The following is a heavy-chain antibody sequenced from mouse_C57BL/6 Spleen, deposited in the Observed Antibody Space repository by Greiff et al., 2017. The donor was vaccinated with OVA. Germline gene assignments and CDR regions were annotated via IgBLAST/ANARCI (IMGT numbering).Heavy chain of an antibody. D-gene: IGHD1-1*01. J-gene: IGHJ3*01. CDR2: ISSGSSTI. CDR1: GFTFSDYG. Sequence: EVQRVESGGGLVKPGGSLKLSCAASGFTFSDYGMHWVRQAPEKGLEWVAYISSGSSTIYYADTVKGRFTISRDNAKNTLFLQMTSLRSEDTAMYYCARPHYYGSSPAWFAYWSQGTLVTVSA. CDR3: ARPHYYGSSPAWFAY. V-gene: IGHV5-17*01.